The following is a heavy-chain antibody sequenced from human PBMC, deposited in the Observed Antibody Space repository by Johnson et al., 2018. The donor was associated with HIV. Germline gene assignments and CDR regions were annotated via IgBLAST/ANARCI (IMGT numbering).Heavy chain of an antibody. CDR1: GFTFSSYA. CDR2: ISFDGSNK. Sequence: QEQLVESGGGVVRPGGSLRLSCAASGFTFSSYAMHWVRQAPGKGLEWMAVISFDGSNKYYADSVKGRFTISRDNSKNTLYLQMNSLRAEDTAVYYCASGYFDWLLISAVAFDIWGQGTMVTVSS. V-gene: IGHV3-30-3*01. D-gene: IGHD3-9*01. CDR3: ASGYFDWLLISAVAFDI. J-gene: IGHJ3*02.